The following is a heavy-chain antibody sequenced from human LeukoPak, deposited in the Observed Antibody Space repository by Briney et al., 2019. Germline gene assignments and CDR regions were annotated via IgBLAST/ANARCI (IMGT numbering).Heavy chain of an antibody. CDR3: ARDGSSTDDY. D-gene: IGHD2-2*01. CDR1: GYTFSNFG. V-gene: IGHV1-18*01. J-gene: IGHJ4*02. Sequence: ASVRVSCKTSGYTFSNFGINWVRQTPGQGLEWMGWIIGNNDNPNYAQKFQGRVTVTTDSSTSTAYMELRTLTFDDTAVYYCARDGSSTDDYWGQGHLVTVSS. CDR2: IIGNNDNP.